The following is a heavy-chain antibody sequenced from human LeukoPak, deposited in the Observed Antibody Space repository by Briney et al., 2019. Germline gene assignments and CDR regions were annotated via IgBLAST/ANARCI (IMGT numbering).Heavy chain of an antibody. CDR1: GFTFSSYG. V-gene: IGHV3-30*18. CDR2: ISYDGSNK. D-gene: IGHD2-21*02. Sequence: RSLGLSCAASGFTFSSYGMHWVRQAPGKGLEWVAVISYDGSNKYYADSVKGRFTISRDNSKNTLYLQMNSLRAEDTAVYYCAKGLAYCGGDCYSNFQHWGQGTLVTVSS. J-gene: IGHJ1*01. CDR3: AKGLAYCGGDCYSNFQH.